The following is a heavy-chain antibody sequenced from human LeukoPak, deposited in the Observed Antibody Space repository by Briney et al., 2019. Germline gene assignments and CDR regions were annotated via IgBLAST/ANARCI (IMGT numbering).Heavy chain of an antibody. J-gene: IGHJ4*02. D-gene: IGHD1-26*01. V-gene: IGHV4-61*08. Sequence: PSETLSLTCTVSGGSISSGDYYWSWIRQPPGKGLEWIGYIYYSGSTNYNPSLKSRVTISVDTSKNQFSLKLSSVTAADTAVYYCASSISQWELWSFDYWGQGTLVTVSS. CDR1: GGSISSGDYY. CDR3: ASSISQWELWSFDY. CDR2: IYYSGST.